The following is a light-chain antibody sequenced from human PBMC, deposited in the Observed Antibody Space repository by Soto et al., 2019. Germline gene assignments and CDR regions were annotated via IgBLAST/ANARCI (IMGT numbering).Light chain of an antibody. CDR3: QHFGNFPIT. Sequence: DIQMTQSPSTLSASVGDGVTITCRASQNISVWLAWYQQRPGKAPKFLIYDASILESGVPSRFSGSGSGTDFTLTISSLQPEDFATYFCQHFGNFPITFAGGTKVEI. V-gene: IGKV1-5*01. CDR1: QNISVW. J-gene: IGKJ4*01. CDR2: DAS.